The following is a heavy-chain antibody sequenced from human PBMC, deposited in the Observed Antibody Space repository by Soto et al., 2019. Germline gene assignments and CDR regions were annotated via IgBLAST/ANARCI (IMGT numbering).Heavy chain of an antibody. J-gene: IGHJ4*02. V-gene: IGHV3-53*01. CDR1: GFTVSSNY. CDR3: ARDRVDILTGYVGDY. Sequence: PGGSLRLSCAASGFTVSSNYMSWVRQAPGKGLEWVSVIYSGGSTYYADSVKGRFTISRDNSKNTLYLQMDSLRAEDTAVYYCARDRVDILTGYVGDYWGQGTLVTVSS. CDR2: IYSGGST. D-gene: IGHD3-9*01.